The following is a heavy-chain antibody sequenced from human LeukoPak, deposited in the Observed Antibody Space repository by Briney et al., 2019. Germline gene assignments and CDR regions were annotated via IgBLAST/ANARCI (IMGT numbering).Heavy chain of an antibody. Sequence: GGSLRLSCAASGFTFSSYWMHWVRQAPGKGLVWVSRINSDGSSTSYADSVKGRFTISRDNAKNTLYLQMNGLRAEDTAVYYCARVGGAVAGTGGFDYWGQGTLVTVSS. J-gene: IGHJ4*02. V-gene: IGHV3-74*01. CDR3: ARVGGAVAGTGGFDY. D-gene: IGHD6-19*01. CDR2: INSDGSST. CDR1: GFTFSSYW.